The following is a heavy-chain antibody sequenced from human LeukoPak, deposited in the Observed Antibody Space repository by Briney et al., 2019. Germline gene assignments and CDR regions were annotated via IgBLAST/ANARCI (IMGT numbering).Heavy chain of an antibody. CDR3: ARGHRGVDDAFDI. J-gene: IGHJ3*02. D-gene: IGHD1-26*01. CDR1: GFTFSSYS. V-gene: IGHV3-21*01. CDR2: ISSTSTYI. Sequence: PGGSLRLSCAASGFTFSSYSMNCVRQAPGKGLEWVSSISSTSTYIYYAHSVKGRFHTSRDNAKTSLYLQMNSLRAEDTAVYYCARGHRGVDDAFDIWGQGTMVTVSS.